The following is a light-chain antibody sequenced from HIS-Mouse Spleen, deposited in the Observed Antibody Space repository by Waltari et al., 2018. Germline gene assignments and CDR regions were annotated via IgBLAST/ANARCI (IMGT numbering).Light chain of an antibody. Sequence: SYELTQPPSVSVSPGQTARITCSGDALPNKHAYWYQQKSGQAPVLVIYEDSKRPSGIPERFSGSKSGTSASLAISGLQSEDEADYYCAAWDDSLNGNYVFGTGTKVTVL. V-gene: IGLV3-10*01. CDR3: AAWDDSLNGNYV. CDR2: EDS. J-gene: IGLJ1*01. CDR1: ALPNKH.